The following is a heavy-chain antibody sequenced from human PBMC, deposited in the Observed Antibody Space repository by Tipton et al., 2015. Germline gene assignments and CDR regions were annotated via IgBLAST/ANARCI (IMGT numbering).Heavy chain of an antibody. CDR3: ARRGDSGYASHYYYYYAMDV. D-gene: IGHD5-12*01. Sequence: QLVQSGAEVKKPGSSVKVSCKASGGTFSSYAISWVRQAPGQGLEWMGGIIPIFGTANYAQKFQGRVTITADKSTTTAYMELSSLRSEDTAVYYCARRGDSGYASHYYYYYAMDVWGRGTTVTVSS. J-gene: IGHJ6*02. CDR1: GGTFSSYA. CDR2: IIPIFGTA. V-gene: IGHV1-69*06.